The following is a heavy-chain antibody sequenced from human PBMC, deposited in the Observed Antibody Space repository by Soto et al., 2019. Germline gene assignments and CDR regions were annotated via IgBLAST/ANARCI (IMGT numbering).Heavy chain of an antibody. CDR3: ARAAVAATFFDY. CDR2: IYYSGST. J-gene: IGHJ4*02. D-gene: IGHD2-15*01. V-gene: IGHV4-31*03. Sequence: TMSLTCTVSGGPISSGGYYWSWIRQHPGKGLEWIGYIYYSGSTYYNPSLKSRVTISVDTSKNQFSLKLSSVTAADTAVYYCARAAVAATFFDYWGQGTLVTVSS. CDR1: GGPISSGGYY.